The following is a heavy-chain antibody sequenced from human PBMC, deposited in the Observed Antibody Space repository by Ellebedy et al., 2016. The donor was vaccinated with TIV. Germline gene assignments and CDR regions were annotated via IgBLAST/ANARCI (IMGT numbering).Heavy chain of an antibody. V-gene: IGHV4-34*01. CDR3: ARGSSDPFVFHFYTYYYVMDV. J-gene: IGHJ6*02. CDR1: GGSLTSHY. Sequence: MPSETLSLTCNVDGGSLTSHYWTWIRQPPGKGLEWIGEIHHRGTTTYNPSLRNRVSFSLDASENIFSLRLTSVTAADTAVYYCARGSSDPFVFHFYTYYYVMDVWGQGTTVTVSS. CDR2: IHHRGTT. D-gene: IGHD3-16*01.